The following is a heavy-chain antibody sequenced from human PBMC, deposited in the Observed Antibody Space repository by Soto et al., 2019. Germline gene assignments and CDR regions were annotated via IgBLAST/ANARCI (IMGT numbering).Heavy chain of an antibody. CDR2: IRSKAYGGTT. CDR3: TRVLCEAVSGSSFDY. J-gene: IGHJ4*02. V-gene: IGHV3-49*04. CDR1: GFTFGDYA. Sequence: GGSLRLSCTASGFTFGDYAMSWVRQAPGKGLEWVGFIRSKAYGGTTEYAASVKGRFTISRDDSKSIAYLQMNSLKTEDTAVYYCTRVLCEAVSGSSFDYWGQGTLVTVSS. D-gene: IGHD1-26*01.